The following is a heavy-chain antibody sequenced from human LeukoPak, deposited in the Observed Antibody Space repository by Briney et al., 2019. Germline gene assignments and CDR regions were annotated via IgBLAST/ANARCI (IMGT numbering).Heavy chain of an antibody. Sequence: SETLSLTCAVYGGSFSGYYWSWIRQPPGKGLEWIGEINHSGSTNYNPSLKSRVTISVDTSKNQFSLKLSSVTAADTAVYYCARHVGVVRGLFDYWGQGTLVTVSS. CDR1: GGSFSGYY. V-gene: IGHV4-34*01. CDR2: INHSGST. D-gene: IGHD3-10*01. CDR3: ARHVGVVRGLFDY. J-gene: IGHJ4*02.